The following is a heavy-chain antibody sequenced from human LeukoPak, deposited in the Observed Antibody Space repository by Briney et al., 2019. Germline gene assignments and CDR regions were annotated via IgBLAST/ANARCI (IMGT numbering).Heavy chain of an antibody. J-gene: IGHJ4*02. Sequence: PETPSLTCTLSGGSISSRSYYWGWIRQPPGKGLEWFGSIYYSGGTYYNPSLKSRVTISVDTSKNQFSLKLSSMTAADTAVYYCATFGSGSYYNVYSRGWLQSSFDYWGQGTLVTVSS. CDR1: GGSISSRSYY. V-gene: IGHV4-39*05. D-gene: IGHD3-10*01. CDR3: ATFGSGSYYNVYSRGWLQSSFDY. CDR2: IYYSGGT.